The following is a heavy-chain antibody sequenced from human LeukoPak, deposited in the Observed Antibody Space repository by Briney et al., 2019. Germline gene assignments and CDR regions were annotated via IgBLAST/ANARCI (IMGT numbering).Heavy chain of an antibody. CDR3: ARRAYYDSSGYYPASGYFDL. CDR2: IYSNGIT. Sequence: SETLSLTCTVSGGSIFSYYFNWIRQPPGKGLEWIGYIYSNGITSYNPSLRSRSTISIATSKNQFSLRLTSVTAADAATYYCARRAYYDSSGYYPASGYFDLWGRGTLVAVSS. CDR1: GGSIFSYY. J-gene: IGHJ2*01. V-gene: IGHV4-4*09. D-gene: IGHD3-22*01.